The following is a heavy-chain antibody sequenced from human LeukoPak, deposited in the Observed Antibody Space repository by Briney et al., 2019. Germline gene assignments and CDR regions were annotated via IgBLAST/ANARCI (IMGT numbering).Heavy chain of an antibody. CDR3: ASGGGATRSGYAFDM. D-gene: IGHD1-26*01. V-gene: IGHV3-7*01. CDR2: IKQDGREK. CDR1: GFTFSSYS. Sequence: GGSLRLSCAASGFTFSSYSMSWVRQAPGKGLEWVANIKQDGREKYYVDSVKGRFTISRHNAKNSLYLQMKSLRAEDTAVYNCASGGGATRSGYAFDMWGQGTLVTVSS. J-gene: IGHJ3*02.